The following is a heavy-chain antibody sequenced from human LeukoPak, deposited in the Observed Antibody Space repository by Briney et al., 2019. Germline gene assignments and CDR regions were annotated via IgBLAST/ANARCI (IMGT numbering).Heavy chain of an antibody. CDR1: GGSISSGGYS. CDR2: IYHSGST. D-gene: IGHD3-10*01. V-gene: IGHV4-30-2*01. J-gene: IGHJ4*02. CDR3: ASSMVRGVIISLDY. Sequence: SSETLPLTCAVSGGSISSGGYSWSWIRQPPGKGLEWIGYIYHSGSTYYNPSLKSRVTISVDRSKNQFSLKLSSVTAADTAVYYCASSMVRGVIISLDYWGQGTLVTVSS.